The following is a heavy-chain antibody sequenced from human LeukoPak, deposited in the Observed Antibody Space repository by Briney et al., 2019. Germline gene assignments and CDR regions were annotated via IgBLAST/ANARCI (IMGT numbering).Heavy chain of an antibody. CDR3: ARVGFYDFWSGSYYFDY. J-gene: IGHJ4*02. CDR1: GYTFTSNY. CDR2: ISPSGGST. D-gene: IGHD3-3*01. Sequence: ASVKVSCKAFGYTFTSNYMHWVRQAPGQGPEWMGVISPSGGSTTYAQKFQGRVTLTRDMSTSTDYLELSSLRSEDTAVYYCARVGFYDFWSGSYYFDYWGQGTLVTVSS. V-gene: IGHV1-46*01.